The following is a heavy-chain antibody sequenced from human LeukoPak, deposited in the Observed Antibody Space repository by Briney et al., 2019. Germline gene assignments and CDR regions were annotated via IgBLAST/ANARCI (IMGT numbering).Heavy chain of an antibody. V-gene: IGHV4-59*08. D-gene: IGHD6-13*01. J-gene: IGHJ4*02. CDR3: ATTRWGYSSSWYTFDY. Sequence: SETLSLTCTASGGSISSYYWSWIRQPPGKGLEWIGYIYYSGSTNYNPSLKSRVTISVDTSKNQFSLKLSSVTAADTAVYYCATTRWGYSSSWYTFDYWGQGTLVTVSS. CDR2: IYYSGST. CDR1: GGSISSYY.